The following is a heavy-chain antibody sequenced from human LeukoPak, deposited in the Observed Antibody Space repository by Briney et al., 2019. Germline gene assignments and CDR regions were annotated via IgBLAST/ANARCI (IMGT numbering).Heavy chain of an antibody. CDR1: GFTFSSYS. J-gene: IGHJ4*02. Sequence: GGSLRLSCAASGFTFSSYSMNWVRQAPGKGLEWVSSISSSSSYIYYADSVKGRFTISRDNAKNSLYLQMNSLRAEDTAVYYCARDQGRYFDWCDYWGQGTLVTVSS. D-gene: IGHD3-9*01. CDR3: ARDQGRYFDWCDY. CDR2: ISSSSSYI. V-gene: IGHV3-21*01.